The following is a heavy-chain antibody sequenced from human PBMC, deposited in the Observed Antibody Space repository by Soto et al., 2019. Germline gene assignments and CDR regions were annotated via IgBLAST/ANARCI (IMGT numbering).Heavy chain of an antibody. CDR2: ISFDGSTE. D-gene: IGHD3-10*01. Sequence: ESGGGVVPPGRSLRLSCAASGFTFISYAMHWVRQAPGKGLEWVAVISFDGSTEYYADSVKGRFTISRDNSKNTVYLQMNSLRSEDTAVYYCARSRHGSGSYTHFYYGLDVWGQGTTVTVSS. CDR1: GFTFISYA. CDR3: ARSRHGSGSYTHFYYGLDV. V-gene: IGHV3-30-3*01. J-gene: IGHJ6*02.